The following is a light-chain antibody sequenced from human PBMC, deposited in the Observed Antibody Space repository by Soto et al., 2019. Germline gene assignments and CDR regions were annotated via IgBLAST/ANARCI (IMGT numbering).Light chain of an antibody. Sequence: DTQMTQAPSSVPASVGDRVTITCRASQGVNAWLAEYQKKPGKAPELLIYVASTLHSGVPSRFRGSGSGTEFTLTISSLQPEEFATYYCQQANSFPLSVGGGTKVEVQ. J-gene: IGKJ4*01. CDR1: QGVNAW. CDR2: VAS. CDR3: QQANSFPLS. V-gene: IGKV1-12*01.